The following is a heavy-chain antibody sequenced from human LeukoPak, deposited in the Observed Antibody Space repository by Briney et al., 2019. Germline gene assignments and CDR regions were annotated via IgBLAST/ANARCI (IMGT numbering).Heavy chain of an antibody. CDR2: IDHTGIT. D-gene: IGHD3-16*01. Sequence: SETLSLTCTVSDDSITIYYWSWIRQPPGKGLEWIGYIDHTGITNYNPSLNSRVTIPRDTSKNQFSLKLSSVTAADTAVYYCARVGGARFDPWGQGTLVTVSS. J-gene: IGHJ5*02. CDR1: DDSITIYY. CDR3: ARVGGARFDP. V-gene: IGHV4-59*08.